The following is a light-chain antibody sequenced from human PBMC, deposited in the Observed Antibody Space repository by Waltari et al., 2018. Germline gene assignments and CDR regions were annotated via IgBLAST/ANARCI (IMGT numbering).Light chain of an antibody. CDR2: KDN. V-gene: IGLV3-27*01. J-gene: IGLJ2*01. CDR1: VLSKKY. Sequence: SYELTQPSSVSVSPGQTVRITCSGDVLSKKYARWFQQKPGKAPVLVIFKDNERPSGIPERFSGSSSGTTVTLTISGAQVEDEADYYCYSAADNNLVFGGGTKLTVL. CDR3: YSAADNNLV.